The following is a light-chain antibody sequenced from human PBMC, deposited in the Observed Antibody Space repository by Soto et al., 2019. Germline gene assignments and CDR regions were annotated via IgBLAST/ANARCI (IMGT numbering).Light chain of an antibody. CDR3: QQYVSSPWA. V-gene: IGKV3-20*01. Sequence: EIVLAQSPGTLSLSPGERATLSCRASQSVTNSFLAWYQQKPGQAPRLLIYGASRRATGIPARFTGSGCGTDFTLTTSRLEPEDFAVYYCQQYVSSPWAFGQGTKVEI. CDR2: GAS. J-gene: IGKJ1*01. CDR1: QSVTNSF.